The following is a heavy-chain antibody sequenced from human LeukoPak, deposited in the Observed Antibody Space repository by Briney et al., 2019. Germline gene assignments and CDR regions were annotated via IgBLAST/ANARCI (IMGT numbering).Heavy chain of an antibody. J-gene: IGHJ4*02. CDR3: ARVRGMATITD. Sequence: PGGSLRLSCAASGFTVSSNYMSWVRQAPGKGLEWVSVIYSGGSTYYADSVKGRFTISRDNSKNTLYLQMNSLRAEDTAVYYCARVRGMATITDWGQGTLVTVSS. CDR1: GFTVSSNY. D-gene: IGHD5-24*01. CDR2: IYSGGST. V-gene: IGHV3-66*01.